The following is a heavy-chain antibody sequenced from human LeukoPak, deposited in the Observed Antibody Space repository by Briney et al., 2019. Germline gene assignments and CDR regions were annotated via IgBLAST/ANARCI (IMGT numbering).Heavy chain of an antibody. J-gene: IGHJ5*02. Sequence: ASVKVSCKASGYTFTSYDINWVRQATGQGLEWMGWMNPNSGNTGYAQKFQGRVTMTRNTSISTAYMELSSLRSEDTAVYYCARIFVDSSRYFYYWFDPWGQGTLVTVSS. V-gene: IGHV1-8*01. CDR2: MNPNSGNT. D-gene: IGHD3-22*01. CDR3: ARIFVDSSRYFYYWFDP. CDR1: GYTFTSYD.